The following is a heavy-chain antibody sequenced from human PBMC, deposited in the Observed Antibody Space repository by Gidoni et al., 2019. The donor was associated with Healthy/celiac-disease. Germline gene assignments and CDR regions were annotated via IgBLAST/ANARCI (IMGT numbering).Heavy chain of an antibody. CDR1: GGSISSYY. D-gene: IGHD5-12*01. J-gene: IGHJ5*02. CDR2: IYYSGST. Sequence: QVQLQESGPGLVKPSETLSLTCTVSGGSISSYYWSWIRQPPGKGLEWIGYIYYSGSTNYNPSLKSRVTISVDTSKNQFSLKLSSVTAADTAVYYCARQAYSGYDYWFDPWGQGTLVTVSS. V-gene: IGHV4-59*08. CDR3: ARQAYSGYDYWFDP.